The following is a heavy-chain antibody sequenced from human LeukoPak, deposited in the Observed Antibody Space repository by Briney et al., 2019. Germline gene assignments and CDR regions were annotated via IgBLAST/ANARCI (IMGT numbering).Heavy chain of an antibody. CDR3: AREQVAARFQIDY. CDR1: GGTFSSYA. D-gene: IGHD6-6*01. Sequence: ASVKVSCKTSGGTFSSYAISWVRQAPGQGLEWMGRIIPIFGTANYAQKFQGRVTIITDESTSTAYMELSSLRSEDTAVYYCAREQVAARFQIDYWGQGTLVTVSS. V-gene: IGHV1-69*05. CDR2: IIPIFGTA. J-gene: IGHJ4*02.